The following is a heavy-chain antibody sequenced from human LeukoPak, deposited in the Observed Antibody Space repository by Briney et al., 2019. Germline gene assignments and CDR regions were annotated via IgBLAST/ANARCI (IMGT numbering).Heavy chain of an antibody. CDR2: INPNSGGT. CDR1: GYTFTGYY. V-gene: IGHV1-2*02. Sequence: GASVKVSSKAYGYTFTGYYMHWVRQAPGQGLEWMGWINPNSGGTNYAQEFQGRVTMTRDTSISTAYMELSRLRSDDTAVYYCARSKITMIVVVIFDYWGQGTLVTVSS. J-gene: IGHJ4*02. D-gene: IGHD3-22*01. CDR3: ARSKITMIVVVIFDY.